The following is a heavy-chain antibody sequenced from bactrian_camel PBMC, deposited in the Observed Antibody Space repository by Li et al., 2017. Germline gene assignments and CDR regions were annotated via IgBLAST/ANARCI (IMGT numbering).Heavy chain of an antibody. V-gene: IGHV3-3*01. Sequence: HVQLVESGGGSVQVGGSLRLSCAASAYTFRGNHVAWFRQAPGKVREGVAYISTQGGTITYADSVKGRFIISRDNAENTVYLQLNSLKLEDTAMYYCAADSWGYCFLGTAYNYWGQGTQVTVS. CDR3: AADSWGYCFLGTAYNY. CDR2: ISTQGGTI. D-gene: IGHD3*01. J-gene: IGHJ4*01. CDR1: AYTFRGNH.